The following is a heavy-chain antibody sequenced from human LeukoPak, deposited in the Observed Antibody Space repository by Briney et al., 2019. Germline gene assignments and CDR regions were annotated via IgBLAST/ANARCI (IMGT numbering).Heavy chain of an antibody. CDR3: ARDSGGTTYYYDSSGKIDY. V-gene: IGHV1-2*02. CDR2: INPNSGGT. J-gene: IGHJ4*02. D-gene: IGHD3-22*01. CDR1: GYTFTGYY. Sequence: GASVKVSCKASGYTFTGYYMHWVRQAPGQGLEWMGWINPNSGGTNYAQKFQGRVTMTRDKSISTAYMELSRLRSDDTAVYYCARDSGGTTYYYDSSGKIDYWGQGTLVTVSS.